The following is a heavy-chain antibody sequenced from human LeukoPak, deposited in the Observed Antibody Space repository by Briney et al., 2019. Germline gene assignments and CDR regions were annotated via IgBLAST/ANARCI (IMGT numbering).Heavy chain of an antibody. CDR1: AGSISSSSW. Sequence: SETLSLTCPVSAGSISSSSWWSWVRQSPVKGLEWIGEIYLYGTTNYNPSLKSRVTMSVDRSKNQFSLKLSSVTAADTAVYYCARQKWEQQGRDYYFNGLDVWGPGTTVTVSS. V-gene: IGHV4-4*02. D-gene: IGHD1-26*01. CDR3: ARQKWEQQGRDYYFNGLDV. J-gene: IGHJ6*02. CDR2: IYLYGTT.